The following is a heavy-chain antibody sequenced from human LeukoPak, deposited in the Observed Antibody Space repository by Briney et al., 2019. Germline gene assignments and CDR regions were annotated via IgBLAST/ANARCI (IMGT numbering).Heavy chain of an antibody. Sequence: GGSLRLSCAAAGFTFSSYGMHWVRQAPGKGLEWVAFIRYDGSNKYYADSVKGRFTISRDNSKNTLYLHVNSLRPEDTAVYYCAKIRVGTMVRGVIKFDWFDPWGQGTLVTVSS. CDR1: GFTFSSYG. CDR3: AKIRVGTMVRGVIKFDWFDP. D-gene: IGHD3-10*01. CDR2: IRYDGSNK. J-gene: IGHJ5*02. V-gene: IGHV3-30*02.